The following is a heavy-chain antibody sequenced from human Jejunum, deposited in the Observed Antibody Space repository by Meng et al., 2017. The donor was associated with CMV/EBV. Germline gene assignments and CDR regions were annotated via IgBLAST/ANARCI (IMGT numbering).Heavy chain of an antibody. CDR1: GASVSSANSF. V-gene: IGHV4-61*01. CDR3: ARELRSGSYFYFDY. D-gene: IGHD1-26*01. Sequence: SGASVSSANSFWSWIRQPPGKTLEWIGFVSYSESTNYNPSLKSRVTISVDTSKNQFSLRLGSVTAADTAVYYCARELRSGSYFYFDYWGQGALVTVSS. J-gene: IGHJ4*02. CDR2: VSYSEST.